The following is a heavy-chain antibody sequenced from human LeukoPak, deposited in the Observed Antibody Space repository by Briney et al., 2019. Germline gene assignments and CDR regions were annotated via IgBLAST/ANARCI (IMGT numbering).Heavy chain of an antibody. D-gene: IGHD1-26*01. Sequence: SETLSLTCAVYGGSFSGYFWSWLRQPAGKGREWIGRIYNSDTTSYNPSLKSRVTISIDTSKNQFSLKLTSVTAADTAVYYCVRDGRRGSYGDAFDIWGLGTMVIVSS. CDR3: VRDGRRGSYGDAFDI. CDR2: IYNSDTT. J-gene: IGHJ3*02. V-gene: IGHV4-4*07. CDR1: GGSFSGYF.